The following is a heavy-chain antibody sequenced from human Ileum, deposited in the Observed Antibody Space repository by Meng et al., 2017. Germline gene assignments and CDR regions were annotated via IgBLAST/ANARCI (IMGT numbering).Heavy chain of an antibody. CDR3: VSERRRSYFFDY. CDR2: IFYTGAT. Sequence: QVQLQESGPGLVKPSLTLSLNCTVAGGSITSGDYYWSWIRQPPGKGLEWIGYIFYTGATYSNPSLKSRVTVSLDTSKSQFSLKLSSVTAADTAIYYCVSERRRSYFFDYWGQGTLVTVSS. J-gene: IGHJ4*02. V-gene: IGHV4-30-4*01. CDR1: GGSITSGDYY.